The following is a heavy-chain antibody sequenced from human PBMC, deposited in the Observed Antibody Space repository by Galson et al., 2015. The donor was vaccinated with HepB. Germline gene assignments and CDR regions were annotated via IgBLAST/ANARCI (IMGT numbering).Heavy chain of an antibody. Sequence: SVKVSCKASGGTFSSYIINWVRQAPGQGLEWMGRIIPILGITNYAQKFQGRVTITADKSTSTAYMELSSLRSEDSAVYYCARAQPKIGGSGIFDYYYPSMDVWGQGTTVTVSS. CDR2: IIPILGIT. J-gene: IGHJ6*02. V-gene: IGHV1-69*02. D-gene: IGHD2-15*01. CDR1: GGTFSSYI. CDR3: ARAQPKIGGSGIFDYYYPSMDV.